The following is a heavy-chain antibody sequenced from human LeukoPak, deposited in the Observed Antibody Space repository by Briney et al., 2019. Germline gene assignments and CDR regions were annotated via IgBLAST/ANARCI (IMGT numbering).Heavy chain of an antibody. CDR3: TTVAYSSSWSKLDH. CDR1: GFSFSNAW. J-gene: IGHJ4*02. D-gene: IGHD6-13*01. V-gene: IGHV3-15*07. Sequence: PGGSLRLSCAASGFSFSNAWMDWVRQTPGKGLEWVGRIKNKTEGETKHYAAPVKGRFTISRDDSENTVYLQMDSLKSEDTAIYYCTTVAYSSSWSKLDHWGQGILVTVSS. CDR2: IKNKTEGETK.